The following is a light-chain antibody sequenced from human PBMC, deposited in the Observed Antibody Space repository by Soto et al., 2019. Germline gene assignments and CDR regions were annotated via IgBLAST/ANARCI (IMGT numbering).Light chain of an antibody. Sequence: EIVXTQSPVPLSLSRGERATLYXRASQSVMIYLSWYQVIPGQXTRIIXXAQXRRASGVPARFIGSGSGKDFTLTISSLEPEYFSLYYCQQRNTWPPSTFGQGTRLEIK. J-gene: IGKJ5*01. V-gene: IGKV3-11*01. CDR1: QSVMIY. CDR2: AQX. CDR3: QQRNTWPPST.